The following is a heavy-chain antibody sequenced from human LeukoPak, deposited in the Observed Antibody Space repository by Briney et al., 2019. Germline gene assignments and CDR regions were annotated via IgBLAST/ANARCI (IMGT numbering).Heavy chain of an antibody. CDR2: IYTSGST. CDR3: ARDRSLYASIGYYYLRAFDI. CDR1: SGSISSGSYY. D-gene: IGHD3-22*01. J-gene: IGHJ3*02. Sequence: SQTLSLTCTVSSGSISSGSYYWSWIRQPAGKGLEWLGRIYTSGSTNYNPSLKSRVTISVDTSKNQFSLKLSSVTAADTAVYYCARDRSLYASIGYYYLRAFDIWGQGTMVTVSS. V-gene: IGHV4-61*02.